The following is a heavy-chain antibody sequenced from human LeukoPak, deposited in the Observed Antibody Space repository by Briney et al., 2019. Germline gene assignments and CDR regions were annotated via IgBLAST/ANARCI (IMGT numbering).Heavy chain of an antibody. Sequence: GGYLRLSCAASGFTFSSYAMSWVRQGQGKGLEWVSDISGSGGSTYYADSVKGRFIISRDNSKNTLYLQMNSLRAEDTAVYYCAKDLGYCSSTSCFLDYWGQGTLVTVSS. CDR3: AKDLGYCSSTSCFLDY. CDR2: ISGSGGST. D-gene: IGHD2-2*01. J-gene: IGHJ4*02. CDR1: GFTFSSYA. V-gene: IGHV3-23*01.